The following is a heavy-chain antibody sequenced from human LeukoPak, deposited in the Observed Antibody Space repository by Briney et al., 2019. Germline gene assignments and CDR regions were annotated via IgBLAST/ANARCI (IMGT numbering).Heavy chain of an antibody. CDR1: GFTFSSYE. V-gene: IGHV3-48*03. CDR3: ASNDYYDSSGYYYNWFDP. D-gene: IGHD3-22*01. Sequence: GGSLRLSCAVSGFTFSSYEMNWVRQAPGKGLEWVSYISGAGSTIYYADSVKGRFTISRDNAKNSLYLQMNSLRAEDTAVYYCASNDYYDSSGYYYNWFDPWGQGTLVTVSP. CDR2: ISGAGSTI. J-gene: IGHJ5*02.